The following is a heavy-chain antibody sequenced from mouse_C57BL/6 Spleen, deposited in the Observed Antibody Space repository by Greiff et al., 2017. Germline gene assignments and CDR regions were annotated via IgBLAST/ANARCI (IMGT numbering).Heavy chain of an antibody. Sequence: QVQLQQSGAELVKPGASVKLSCKASGYTFTSYWMQWVKQRPGQGLEWIGEIDPSDSYTNYNQKFKGKATLTVDTSSSTAYMQLSSLTSEDSAVYYCARSHYYGSSKGFFAYWGQGTLVTVSA. J-gene: IGHJ3*01. V-gene: IGHV1-50*01. CDR1: GYTFTSYW. CDR3: ARSHYYGSSKGFFAY. D-gene: IGHD1-1*01. CDR2: IDPSDSYT.